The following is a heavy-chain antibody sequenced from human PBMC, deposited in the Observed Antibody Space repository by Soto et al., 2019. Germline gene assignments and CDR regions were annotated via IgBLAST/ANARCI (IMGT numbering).Heavy chain of an antibody. V-gene: IGHV4-59*01. CDR2: VYNSGST. CDR3: ARRAVVAVTGSLDDWLDP. Sequence: SETLSLTCTVSGGSISSYYWSWIRQPPGKALEWIGYVYNSGSTNYNPSLKSRVTISVDTSKNQFSLKVNSVTAADTAVYYCARRAVVAVTGSLDDWLDPWGQGILVTVSS. J-gene: IGHJ5*02. D-gene: IGHD2-21*01. CDR1: GGSISSYY.